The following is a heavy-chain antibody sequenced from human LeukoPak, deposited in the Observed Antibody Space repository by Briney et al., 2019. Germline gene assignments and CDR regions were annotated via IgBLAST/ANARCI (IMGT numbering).Heavy chain of an antibody. CDR2: ISASGTIT. J-gene: IGHJ4*02. CDR3: ARERTTIMSGTAIGGY. D-gene: IGHD4-11*01. CDR1: GFTFSGYE. V-gene: IGHV3-48*03. Sequence: GGSLRLSCAASGFTFSGYEMNWVRQAPGKGLEWISYISASGTITHYADSVEGRFTISRDNAKNSLYLQMNSLRAEDTAVYYCARERTTIMSGTAIGGYWGQGTLVTVSS.